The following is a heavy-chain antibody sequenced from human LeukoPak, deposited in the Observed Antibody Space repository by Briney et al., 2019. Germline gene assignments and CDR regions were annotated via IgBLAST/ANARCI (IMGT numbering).Heavy chain of an antibody. V-gene: IGHV4-34*01. J-gene: IGHJ4*02. CDR1: GGSFSGYY. CDR3: ARADFWSGY. Sequence: SETLSLTCAVYGGSFSGYYWSWTRQPPGKGLEWIGEINHSGSTNYNPSLKSRVTISVDTSKNQFSLKLSSVTAADTAVYYCARADFWSGYWGQGTLVTVSS. D-gene: IGHD3-3*01. CDR2: INHSGST.